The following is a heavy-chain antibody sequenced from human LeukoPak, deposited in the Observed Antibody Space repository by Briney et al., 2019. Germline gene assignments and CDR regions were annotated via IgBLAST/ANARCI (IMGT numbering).Heavy chain of an antibody. CDR2: IFQGGGEI. D-gene: IGHD5-18*01. CDR1: GFTFSTFA. CDR3: ATYRQVLLPFES. Sequence: GGSLRLSCAASGFTFSTFAMIWVRQPPGRGLEWVSSIFQGGGEIHYADSVRGRFTISRDNSKSTLFLQMNSLRAEDSAIYYCATYRQVLLPFESWGQGTLVTVSS. V-gene: IGHV3-23*01. J-gene: IGHJ4*02.